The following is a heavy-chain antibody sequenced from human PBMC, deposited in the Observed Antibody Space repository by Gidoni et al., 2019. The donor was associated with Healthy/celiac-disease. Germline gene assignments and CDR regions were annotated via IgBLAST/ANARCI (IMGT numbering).Heavy chain of an antibody. CDR2: IYYSGST. V-gene: IGHV4-31*03. Sequence: QVQLQESGPGLVKPSQTLSLTGTVSGGSISSGGYNWSWIRQHPGKGLEWIRYIYYSGSTYYKPSIKSRVTISVDTSKNQFSLKLSSVSAAETAGYYCAREHDYWSQGTLVTVSS. CDR1: GGSISSGGYN. J-gene: IGHJ4*02. CDR3: AREHDY.